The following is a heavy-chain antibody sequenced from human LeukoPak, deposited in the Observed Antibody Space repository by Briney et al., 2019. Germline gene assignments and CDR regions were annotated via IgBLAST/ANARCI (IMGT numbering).Heavy chain of an antibody. CDR2: ISSSGST. Sequence: SETLSLTCTVSGDSISSGDYYWSWIRQPAGKGLEWIGRISSSGSTNYNPSLKSRVTISVDTSKNQFSLKLSSVTAADTAVHFCARGPYSYDSSGAFDIWGQGTMVTVSS. V-gene: IGHV4-61*02. CDR1: GDSISSGDYY. CDR3: ARGPYSYDSSGAFDI. D-gene: IGHD3-22*01. J-gene: IGHJ3*02.